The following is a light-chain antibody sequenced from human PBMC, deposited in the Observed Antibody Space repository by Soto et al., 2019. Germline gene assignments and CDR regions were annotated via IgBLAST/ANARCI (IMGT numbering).Light chain of an antibody. Sequence: EIVMTQSPATLAVSPGERAALSCRASQSVSSNFAWYQQKPGQAPRLLIYGASSRATGTPGRFSGSGSGTEFTLTISSLQSEDFAVYYYQQYNNWPYTFGLGTKLEMK. CDR2: GAS. CDR1: QSVSSN. J-gene: IGKJ2*01. V-gene: IGKV3-15*01. CDR3: QQYNNWPYT.